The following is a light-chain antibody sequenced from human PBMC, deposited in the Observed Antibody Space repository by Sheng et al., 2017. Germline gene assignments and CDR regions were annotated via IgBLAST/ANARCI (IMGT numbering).Light chain of an antibody. CDR1: NIASRS. CDR2: DDS. V-gene: IGLV3-21*03. Sequence: SYELTQPPSVSVAPGKTATITCGGNNIASRSVHWYQQKPGQAPVLVVYDDSDRPSGIPERFSGSNSGNTATLTISRVEVGDEADYYCQVWDSTSDLQVFGGGTKLTVL. CDR3: QVWDSTSDLQV. J-gene: IGLJ2*01.